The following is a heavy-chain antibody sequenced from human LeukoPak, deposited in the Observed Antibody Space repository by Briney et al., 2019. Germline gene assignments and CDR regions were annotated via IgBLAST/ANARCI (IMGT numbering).Heavy chain of an antibody. J-gene: IGHJ1*01. V-gene: IGHV4-59*01. Sequence: PSETVSLTCTVSVGTISTYYWNWIRHPPWKGLEWIGYIYHSGSTNYNPSLQSRVTISVDTSKNQFSLNLNSVTAADTAVYYCARGGAARLHFQNWGQGTLVTVSS. D-gene: IGHD6-6*01. CDR2: IYHSGST. CDR1: VGTISTYY. CDR3: ARGGAARLHFQN.